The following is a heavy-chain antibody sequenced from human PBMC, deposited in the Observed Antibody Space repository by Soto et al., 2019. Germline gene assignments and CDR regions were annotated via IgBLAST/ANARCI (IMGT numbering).Heavy chain of an antibody. CDR3: AREARQIYYYYGMDV. CDR2: IYYSGST. CDR1: GGSISSYY. V-gene: IGHV4-59*01. Sequence: ASETLSLTCTVSGGSISSYYWSWIRQPPGKGLEWIGYIYYSGSTNYNPSLKSRVTISVDTSKNQFSLKLSSVTAADTAVYYCAREARQIYYYYGMDVWGQGTTVTVSS. J-gene: IGHJ6*02.